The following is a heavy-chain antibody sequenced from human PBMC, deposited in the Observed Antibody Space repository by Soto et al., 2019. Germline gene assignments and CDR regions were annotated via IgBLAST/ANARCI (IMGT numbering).Heavy chain of an antibody. CDR3: AREQGLDV. CDR1: GFTFSSYA. V-gene: IGHV3-30-3*01. J-gene: IGHJ6*02. Sequence: GGSLSLSCAASGFTFSSYAMHWVRQAPGKGLEWVAVISYDGSNKYYADSVKGRFTISRDNSKNTLYLQMNSMRAEDTAVYYCAREQGLDVWGQGTTVTVSS. CDR2: ISYDGSNK.